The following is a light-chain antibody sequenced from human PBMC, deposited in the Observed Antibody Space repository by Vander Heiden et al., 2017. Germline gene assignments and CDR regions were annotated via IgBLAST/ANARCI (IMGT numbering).Light chain of an antibody. Sequence: EIVLTQSPVTLSVSPGARATLSCRASQSVSSNVAWYRQKPGQAPRLLMYGASTRATGVPARFSGSGSGTEFTLTISSLQSEDFAVYYCQQYNNWPPVTFGQGTRLEIK. CDR3: QQYNNWPPVT. J-gene: IGKJ5*01. V-gene: IGKV3-15*01. CDR1: QSVSSN. CDR2: GAS.